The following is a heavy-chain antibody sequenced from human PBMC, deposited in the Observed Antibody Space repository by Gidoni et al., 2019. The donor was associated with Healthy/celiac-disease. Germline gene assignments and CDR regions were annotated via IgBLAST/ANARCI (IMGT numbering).Heavy chain of an antibody. CDR2: INPRGGST. CDR3: SRESTTGTAVLSSHTVDY. V-gene: IGHV1-46*03. J-gene: IGHJ4*02. CDR1: GYTFTSYY. D-gene: IGHD1-1*01. Sequence: QVQLVQSGAEVQKPGASVKVSCKASGYTFTSYYMHWVRQAPGQGLEWMGIINPRGGSTSYAQKFQGRVTMTRDTSTITVYMELSSLRSEHTAVYDCSRESTTGTAVLSSHTVDYWGQGTLVTVSS.